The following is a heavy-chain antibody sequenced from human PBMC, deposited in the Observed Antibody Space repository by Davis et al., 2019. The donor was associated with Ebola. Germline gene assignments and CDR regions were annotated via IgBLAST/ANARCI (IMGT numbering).Heavy chain of an antibody. CDR3: AAADIVVVVDGTSYPHAFDT. CDR2: IKQDGSEN. V-gene: IGHV3-7*01. J-gene: IGHJ3*02. Sequence: GESLKISCAASGFTFSSYWMSWVRQAPGKGLEWVANIKQDGSENYYVDSVKGRFTISRDNAKNSLYLQMNSLRAEDTAVYYCAAADIVVVVDGTSYPHAFDTWGQGTVVTVSS. D-gene: IGHD2-15*01. CDR1: GFTFSSYW.